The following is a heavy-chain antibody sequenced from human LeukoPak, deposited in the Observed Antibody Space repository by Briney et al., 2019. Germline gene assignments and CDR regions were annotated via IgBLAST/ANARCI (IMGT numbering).Heavy chain of an antibody. Sequence: PSETLSLTCTVSGDSVSGTNYYWSWVRQPPGKGLEWIGHIYHGGTTYYNPSLMSRVTMSVDTSKNQFSLKLSSVTAADTAVYYCARGGGVDTAMAIQYYFDYWGQGTLVTVSS. CDR2: IYHGGTT. D-gene: IGHD5-18*01. V-gene: IGHV4-61*01. CDR3: ARGGGVDTAMAIQYYFDY. CDR1: GDSVSGTNYY. J-gene: IGHJ4*02.